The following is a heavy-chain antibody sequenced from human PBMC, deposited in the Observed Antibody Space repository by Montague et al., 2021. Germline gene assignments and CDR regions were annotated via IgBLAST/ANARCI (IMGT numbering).Heavy chain of an antibody. CDR3: ARVDCDGDCYTFDP. Sequence: SETLSLTCTVSGASINSSPYYWGWIRQPPGKGLEWIGSIYYSANTYYNPSLKSRLSISVDTTKNQFSLRLKSVTAADTAVYRCARVDCDGDCYTFDPWGQGTLVTVSS. J-gene: IGHJ5*02. CDR1: GASINSSPYY. CDR2: IYYSANT. V-gene: IGHV4-39*01. D-gene: IGHD2-21*02.